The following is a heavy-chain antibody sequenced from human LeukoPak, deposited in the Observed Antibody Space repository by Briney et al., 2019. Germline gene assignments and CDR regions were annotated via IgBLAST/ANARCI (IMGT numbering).Heavy chain of an antibody. CDR3: ARVYLGVYYYGSSGYSHLDY. D-gene: IGHD3-22*01. CDR2: INPNNCGT. CDR1: RYTFTDYY. J-gene: IGHJ4*02. Sequence: ASVKVSCKASRYTFTDYYMHWVRQAPGQGLDWVGWINPNNCGTNYAHKFQGRVTMTTDTSISTAYMELSRLRSDDTAVYYCARVYLGVYYYGSSGYSHLDYWGPGTLVTVSP. V-gene: IGHV1-2*02.